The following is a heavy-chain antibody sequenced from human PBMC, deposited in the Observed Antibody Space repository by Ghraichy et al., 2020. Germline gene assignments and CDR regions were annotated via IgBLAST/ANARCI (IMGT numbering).Heavy chain of an antibody. CDR2: ITGDADAT. V-gene: IGHV3-43*02. D-gene: IGHD2-21*02. CDR1: GFTFHESA. Sequence: GGSLRLSCAASGFTFHESAMHWVRQAPGKGLEWVSLITGDADATYYADSVKGRFSISRDNSKNSLYLQMNSLRIEDTAFYYCVKGHDFEGGDPAPDSWGQGTLVTVSS. CDR3: VKGHDFEGGDPAPDS. J-gene: IGHJ4*02.